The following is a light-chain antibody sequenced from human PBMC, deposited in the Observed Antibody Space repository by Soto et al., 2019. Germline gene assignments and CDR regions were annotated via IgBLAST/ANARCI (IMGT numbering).Light chain of an antibody. Sequence: SYELTQPPSVSVAPGQPARITCGGHNIGSKSMHWYQQKQGQAPVLVVYDDSDPPSGIPERFSGSNSGNTATLTISRVEAGDEADYYCQVWDSSSDPYVFGTGTKVTVL. V-gene: IGLV3-21*02. CDR1: NIGSKS. J-gene: IGLJ1*01. CDR2: DDS. CDR3: QVWDSSSDPYV.